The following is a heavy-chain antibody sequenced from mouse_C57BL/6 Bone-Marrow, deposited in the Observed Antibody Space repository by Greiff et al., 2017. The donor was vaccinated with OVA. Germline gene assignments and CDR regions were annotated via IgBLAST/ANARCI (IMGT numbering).Heavy chain of an antibody. CDR2: IRSKSNNYAT. CDR3: VSPLYYYGSSYGAWFAY. J-gene: IGHJ3*01. V-gene: IGHV10-1*01. Sequence: EVKLMESGGGLVQPKGSLKLSCAASGFSFNTYAMNWVRQAPGKGLEWVARIRSKSNNYATYYADSVKDRFTISRDDSESMLYLQMNNLKTEDTAMYYCVSPLYYYGSSYGAWFAYWGQGTLVTVSA. D-gene: IGHD1-1*01. CDR1: GFSFNTYA.